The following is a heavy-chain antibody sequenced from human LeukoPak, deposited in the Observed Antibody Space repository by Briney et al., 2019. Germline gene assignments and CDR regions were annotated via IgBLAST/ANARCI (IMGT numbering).Heavy chain of an antibody. CDR1: GDSVSRNSAA. J-gene: IGHJ3*01. CDR3: VGCSGGSWHSGAFEL. CDR2: ANYRSKWYY. D-gene: IGHD2-15*01. V-gene: IGHV6-1*01. Sequence: SQTLSLPCAISGDSVSRNSAAWNWIRQSPSRGLEWLARANYRSKWYYDYAVSVKSRMSINTGTSKNQFTLQLSSVTPEDTAVYYCVGCSGGSWHSGAFELWGQGTMVTVSS.